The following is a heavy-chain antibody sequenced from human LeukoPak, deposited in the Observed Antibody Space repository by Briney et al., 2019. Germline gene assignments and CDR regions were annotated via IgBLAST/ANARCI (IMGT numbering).Heavy chain of an antibody. Sequence: GGSLRLSCTASGFNLTNYAMHWVRQAPGKGLEWGTLISYAGDNTYYADSVKGRVTFSRYKAKNTLYLQMNSLRPEDSAVYYCASDPRDGGQNVWGKGTMVTVSS. V-gene: IGHV3-30*04. CDR2: ISYAGDNT. CDR3: ASDPRDGGQNV. D-gene: IGHD5-24*01. J-gene: IGHJ6*04. CDR1: GFNLTNYA.